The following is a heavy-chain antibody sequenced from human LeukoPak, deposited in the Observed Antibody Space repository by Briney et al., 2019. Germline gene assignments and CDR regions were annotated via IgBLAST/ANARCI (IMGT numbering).Heavy chain of an antibody. CDR2: IYHSGST. V-gene: IGHV4-4*02. CDR3: ARVLSLYWYFDL. CDR1: GGPISSSNW. J-gene: IGHJ2*01. Sequence: PSETLSLTCAVSGGPISSSNWWSWVRQPPGKGLEWIGEIYHSGSTNYNPSLKSRVTISVDKSKNQFSLKLSSVTAADTAVYYCARVLSLYWYFDLWGRGTLVTVSS. D-gene: IGHD3-10*01.